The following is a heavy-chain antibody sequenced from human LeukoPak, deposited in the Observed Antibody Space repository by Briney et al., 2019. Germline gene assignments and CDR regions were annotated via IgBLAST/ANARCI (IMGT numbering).Heavy chain of an antibody. D-gene: IGHD1-26*01. V-gene: IGHV4-31*03. CDR3: ARLSVVVGAG. CDR2: IYDSGST. J-gene: IGHJ4*02. CDR1: GGSLNSGGSH. Sequence: PSQTLSLTCTVSGGSLNSGGSHWSWVRQRPGKGLEWIAYIYDSGSTDYNPSLKSRVTILVDTSKNQFSLKLSSVTAADTAVYYCARLSVVVGAGWGQGTLVTVSS.